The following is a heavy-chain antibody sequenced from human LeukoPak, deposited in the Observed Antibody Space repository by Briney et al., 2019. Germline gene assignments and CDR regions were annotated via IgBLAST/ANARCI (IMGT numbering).Heavy chain of an antibody. CDR3: EITVTGGIYY. V-gene: IGHV3-74*01. CDR2: INRDGSST. D-gene: IGHD4-17*01. CDR1: GFTFSSYE. Sequence: PGGSLRLYCAASGFTFSSYEMNWVRQAPGNGLVCVSRINRDGSSTNYADYVKRRFSISRGNAKNTLYPQLNSLRAEDTAVYDCEITVTGGIYYLGQG. J-gene: IGHJ4*02.